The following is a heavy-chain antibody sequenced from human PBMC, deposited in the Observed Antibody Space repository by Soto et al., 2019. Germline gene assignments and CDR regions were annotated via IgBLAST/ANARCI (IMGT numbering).Heavy chain of an antibody. CDR2: ISGSGGST. D-gene: IGHD2-21*02. J-gene: IGHJ4*02. Sequence: EVQLLESGGGLVQPGGSLRLSCAASGFTFSSYAMSWVRQAPGKGLEWVAAISGSGGSTYYADSVKGRFTISRDNSKNTLYLQLNSLSAEDTAVYYCAKDMASIVVVTAIPEYYFDYWGQGTLVTVSS. CDR3: AKDMASIVVVTAIPEYYFDY. CDR1: GFTFSSYA. V-gene: IGHV3-23*01.